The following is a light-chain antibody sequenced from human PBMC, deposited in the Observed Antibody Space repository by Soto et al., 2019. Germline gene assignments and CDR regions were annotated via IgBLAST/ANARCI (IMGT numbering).Light chain of an antibody. Sequence: DIVMTQSPDSLAVSLGERATINCKSSQSVLYSSNNKNYLALYQQKPGQPPKLLIYWASTRESGVPDRFSGSGSGTDFTLTISSLQAEDVAVYYCQQYYSTPPTFGPGTKVDI. CDR3: QQYYSTPPT. V-gene: IGKV4-1*01. CDR1: QSVLYSSNNKNY. CDR2: WAS. J-gene: IGKJ3*01.